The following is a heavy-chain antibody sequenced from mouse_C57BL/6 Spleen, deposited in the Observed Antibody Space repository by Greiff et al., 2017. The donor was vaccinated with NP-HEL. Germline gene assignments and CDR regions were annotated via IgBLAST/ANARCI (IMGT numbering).Heavy chain of an antibody. D-gene: IGHD1-1*01. V-gene: IGHV5-17*01. CDR2: ISSGSSTI. Sequence: EVMLVESGGGLVKPGGSLKLSCAASGFTFSDYGMHWVRQAPEKGLEWVAYISSGSSTIYYADTVKGRFTISRDNAKNTLFLQMTSLRSEDTAMYYCARRDYGSRNYFDYWGQGTTLTVSS. J-gene: IGHJ2*01. CDR3: ARRDYGSRNYFDY. CDR1: GFTFSDYG.